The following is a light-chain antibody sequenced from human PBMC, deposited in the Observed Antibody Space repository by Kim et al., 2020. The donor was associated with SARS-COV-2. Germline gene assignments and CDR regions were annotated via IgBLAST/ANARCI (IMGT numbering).Light chain of an antibody. CDR2: TAS. J-gene: IGKJ5*01. CDR3: LQHNSYPIT. CDR1: QDITNS. V-gene: IGKV1-17*03. Sequence: ASVGDGVTITCRAGQDITNSLAWFQQKPGEVPKRLIYTASNLEGGVPSRFSGSGSGTEFTLTISSLQPEDFATYYCLQHNSYPITFGQGTRLEIK.